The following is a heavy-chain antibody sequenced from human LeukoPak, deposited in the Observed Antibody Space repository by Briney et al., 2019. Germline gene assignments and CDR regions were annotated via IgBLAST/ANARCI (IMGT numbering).Heavy chain of an antibody. CDR1: GGSISSSNW. V-gene: IGHV4-4*02. D-gene: IGHD3-10*01. CDR3: ARVSPMVRGVIDY. CDR2: IYHSGST. Sequence: SGTLSLTCAVSGGSISSSNWWSWVRQPPGKGLDWIGEIYHSGSTNYNPSLKSRVTISVDKSKNQFSLKLSSVTAADTAVYYCARVSPMVRGVIDYWGQGTLVTVSS. J-gene: IGHJ4*02.